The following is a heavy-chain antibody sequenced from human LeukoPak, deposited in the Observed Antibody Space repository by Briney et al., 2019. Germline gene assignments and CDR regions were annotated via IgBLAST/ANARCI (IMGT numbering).Heavy chain of an antibody. J-gene: IGHJ4*02. V-gene: IGHV1-2*02. Sequence: ASVKVSCKASGYTFTGYYMHWVRQAPGQGLGWMGWINPNSGGTNYAQKFQGRVTMTRDTSISTAYMELSRLRSDDTAVYYCARVIFGVVQYYFDYWGQGTLVTVSS. D-gene: IGHD3-3*01. CDR1: GYTFTGYY. CDR3: ARVIFGVVQYYFDY. CDR2: INPNSGGT.